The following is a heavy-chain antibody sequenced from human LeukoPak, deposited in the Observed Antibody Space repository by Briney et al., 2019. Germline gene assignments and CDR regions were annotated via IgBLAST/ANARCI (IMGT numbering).Heavy chain of an antibody. CDR1: GGSISSYY. V-gene: IGHV4-4*07. CDR2: IYTSGST. CDR3: ARGSSIIAVAGGLGAFDI. Sequence: SETLSLTCTVSGGSISSYYWSWIRQPAGKGLEWIGRIYTSGSTNYNPSLKSRVTMSVDTSKNQFSLKLSSVTAADTAVYYCARGSSIIAVAGGLGAFDIWGQGTMVTVSS. J-gene: IGHJ3*02. D-gene: IGHD6-19*01.